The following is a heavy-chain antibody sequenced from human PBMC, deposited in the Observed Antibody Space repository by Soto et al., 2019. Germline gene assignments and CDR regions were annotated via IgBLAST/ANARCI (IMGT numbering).Heavy chain of an antibody. V-gene: IGHV1-18*01. CDR2: ISGYDGNT. J-gene: IGHJ4*02. D-gene: IGHD3-10*01. CDR3: AREKWFGQTPFDS. Sequence: ASVKVSCKASGFTLNDFGVRWVRQAPGQGLERMGWISGYDGNTNFAQKYEGRVTMTIDSSTSTAYMELRNLRSDDTAMYYCAREKWFGQTPFDSWGQGTLVTV. CDR1: GFTLNDFG.